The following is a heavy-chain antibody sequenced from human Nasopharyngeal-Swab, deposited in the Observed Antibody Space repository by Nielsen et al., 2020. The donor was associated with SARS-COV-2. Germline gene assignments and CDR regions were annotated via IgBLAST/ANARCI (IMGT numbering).Heavy chain of an antibody. CDR2: ISSNGGST. D-gene: IGHD3-10*01. CDR1: GFTFSSYA. J-gene: IGHJ4*02. Sequence: GESLKISCSASGFTFSSYAMHWVRQAPGKGLEYVSAISSNGGSTYYADSVKGRFTISRDNSKNTLYLQMNSLRAEDTAVYYCAKDWGVRELDYWGQGTLVTVSS. CDR3: AKDWGVRELDY. V-gene: IGHV3-64*04.